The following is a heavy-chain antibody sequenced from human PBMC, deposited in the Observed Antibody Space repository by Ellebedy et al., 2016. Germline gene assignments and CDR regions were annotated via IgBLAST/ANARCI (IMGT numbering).Heavy chain of an antibody. V-gene: IGHV1-69*04. J-gene: IGHJ4*02. D-gene: IGHD6-13*01. CDR2: IIPILGIA. CDR1: GYTLTSYD. Sequence: ASVKVSCKASGYTLTSYDINWVRQATGQGLEWMGRIIPILGIANYAQKYQGRVTITADKSISTAYLQWSSLKASDTAMYYCARRDSSSWFNFDYWGQGTLVTVSS. CDR3: ARRDSSSWFNFDY.